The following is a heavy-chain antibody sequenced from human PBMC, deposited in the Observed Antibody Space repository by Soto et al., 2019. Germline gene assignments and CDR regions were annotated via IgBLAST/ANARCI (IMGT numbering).Heavy chain of an antibody. CDR2: IFYSGTT. D-gene: IGHD4-17*01. CDR3: ARYYGDYKNYFDY. J-gene: IGHJ4*02. V-gene: IGHV4-59*05. Sequence: PSETLSLTCTVSGGSISSYYWSWFRQPPGKGLELIGSIFYSGTTYNNPSLNSRVTLSVDTSKNQFSLKLNSVTAADTAVYYCARYYGDYKNYFDYWGQGTLVTAPQ. CDR1: GGSISSYY.